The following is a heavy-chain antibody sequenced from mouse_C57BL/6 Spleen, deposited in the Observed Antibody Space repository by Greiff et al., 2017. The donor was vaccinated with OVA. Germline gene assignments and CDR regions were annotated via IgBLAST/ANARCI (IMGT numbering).Heavy chain of an antibody. D-gene: IGHD1-1*01. CDR2: IRNKANGYTT. V-gene: IGHV7-3*01. Sequence: EVQVVESGGGLVQPGGSLSLSCAASGFTFTDYYMSWVRQPPGKALEWLGFIRNKANGYTTEYSASVKGRFTISRDNSQSILYLQMNALRAEDSATYYCARSGDYGSSYDYWGQGTTLTVSS. J-gene: IGHJ2*01. CDR3: ARSGDYGSSYDY. CDR1: GFTFTDYY.